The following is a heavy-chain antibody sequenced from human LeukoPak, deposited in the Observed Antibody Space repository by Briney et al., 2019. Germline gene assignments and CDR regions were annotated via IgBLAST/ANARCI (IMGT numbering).Heavy chain of an antibody. J-gene: IGHJ4*02. Sequence: PGGSLTLSCAASGFTFSDYAMSWVRQAPGKGLEWVSTASYYVGKQYHTDSVRGRFTVSRDNSRNTVSLQMNSLRAEDTAVYYCAKYGSGSCQPFDYWGQGTLVTVSS. CDR1: GFTFSDYA. CDR2: ASYYVGKQ. V-gene: IGHV3-23*01. D-gene: IGHD3-10*01. CDR3: AKYGSGSCQPFDY.